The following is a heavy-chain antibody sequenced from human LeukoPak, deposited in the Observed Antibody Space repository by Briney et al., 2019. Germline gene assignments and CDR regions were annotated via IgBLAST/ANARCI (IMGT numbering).Heavy chain of an antibody. Sequence: SETLSLTCTVSGGSISSSSYYWGWIRQPPGKGLEWIGSIYYSGSTYYNPSLKSRVTISVDTSKNQFSLKLSSVTAADTAVYYCARGISDYRNYLAPKFDYWGQGTLVTVSS. J-gene: IGHJ4*02. V-gene: IGHV4-39*01. CDR1: GGSISSSSYY. D-gene: IGHD4-11*01. CDR2: IYYSGST. CDR3: ARGISDYRNYLAPKFDY.